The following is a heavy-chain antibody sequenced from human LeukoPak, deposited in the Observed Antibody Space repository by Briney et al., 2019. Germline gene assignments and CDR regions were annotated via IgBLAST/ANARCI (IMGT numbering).Heavy chain of an antibody. J-gene: IGHJ4*02. CDR3: AKSTFPLTGIAVAGTVY. CDR2: ISGSGGST. V-gene: IGHV3-23*01. Sequence: RPGGSLRLSCAASRFTFNSYAMSWVRQAPGKGLEWVSAISGSGGSTYYADSVKGRFTISRDSSKNTLYLQMNSLRAEDTAVYYCAKSTFPLTGIAVAGTVYWGQGTLVTVSS. D-gene: IGHD6-19*01. CDR1: RFTFNSYA.